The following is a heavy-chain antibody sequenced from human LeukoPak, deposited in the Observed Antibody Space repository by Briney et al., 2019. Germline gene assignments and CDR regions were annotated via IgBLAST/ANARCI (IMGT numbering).Heavy chain of an antibody. J-gene: IGHJ4*02. Sequence: PGGSLRLSCAASGFTFSSHSMNWVRQAPGKGLGWVSSISSSSSSYIYYADSVKGRFTISRDNAKNSLYLQMNNLRAEDTAVYYCARAQFWPKRRQDEFDYWGQGTLVTVSS. V-gene: IGHV3-21*01. CDR3: ARAQFWPKRRQDEFDY. CDR1: GFTFSSHS. CDR2: ISSSSSSYI. D-gene: IGHD3-3*01.